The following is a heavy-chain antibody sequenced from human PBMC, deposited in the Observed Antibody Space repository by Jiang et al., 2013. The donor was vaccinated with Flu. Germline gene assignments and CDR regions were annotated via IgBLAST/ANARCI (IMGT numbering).Heavy chain of an antibody. D-gene: IGHD1-20*01. V-gene: IGHV4-4*02. CDR1: GGSIRSSHW. Sequence: PGLVKPSGTLALTCAVSGGSIRSSHWWSWVRQPPGKGLEWIGEIYHSGSTNYNPSLRSRVTISVDKPKNQFSLNLSSVTAADTAVYYCARLHNGIAGTYYFDYWGQGTLVTVSS. CDR2: IYHSGST. J-gene: IGHJ4*02. CDR3: ARLHNGIAGTYYFDY.